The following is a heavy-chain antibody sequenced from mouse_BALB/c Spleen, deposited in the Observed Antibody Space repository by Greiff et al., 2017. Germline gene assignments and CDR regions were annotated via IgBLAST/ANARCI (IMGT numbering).Heavy chain of an antibody. V-gene: IGHV7-3*02. CDR3: ARDCDAMDY. CDR1: GFTFTDYY. CDR2: IRNKANGYTT. Sequence: EVKLMESGGGLVQPGGSLRLSCATSGFTFTDYYMSWVRQTPGKALEWLGFIRNKANGYTTEYSASVKGRFTISRDNSQSILYLQMNTLRAEDSATYYCARDCDAMDYWGQGTSVTVSS. J-gene: IGHJ4*01.